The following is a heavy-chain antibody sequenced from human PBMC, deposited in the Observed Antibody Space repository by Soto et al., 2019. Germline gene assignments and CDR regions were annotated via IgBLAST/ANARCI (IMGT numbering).Heavy chain of an antibody. J-gene: IGHJ4*02. CDR1: GFTFSDHY. CDR3: ARDKNGWEFLSDY. D-gene: IGHD1-26*01. V-gene: IGHV3-11*05. Sequence: QVQLVESGGGLVKPGGSLRLSCAASGFTFSDHYMTWIRQAPGKGLEWVSYISSTGSYTNYADSVQGRFTISRDNAKNSLYLEMNSLRADDTAVYYCARDKNGWEFLSDYWGKGTLVTVSS. CDR2: ISSTGSYT.